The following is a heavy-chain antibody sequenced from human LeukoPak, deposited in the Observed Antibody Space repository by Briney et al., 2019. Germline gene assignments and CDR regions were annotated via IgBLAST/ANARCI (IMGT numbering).Heavy chain of an antibody. V-gene: IGHV4-59*01. CDR2: IYYSGST. Sequence: SSETLSLTCTVSGGSISSYYWSWIRQPPGKGLEWIGYIYYSGSTNYNPSLKSRVTISVDTSKNQFSLKLSSVTAADTAVYYCARAEARHCGGDCSSYYCYFDLWGRGTLVTVSS. J-gene: IGHJ2*01. CDR1: GGSISSYY. CDR3: ARAEARHCGGDCSSYYCYFDL. D-gene: IGHD2-21*02.